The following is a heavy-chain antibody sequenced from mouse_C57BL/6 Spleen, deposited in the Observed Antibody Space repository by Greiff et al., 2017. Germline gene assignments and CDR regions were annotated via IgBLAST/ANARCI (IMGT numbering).Heavy chain of an antibody. CDR1: GYTFTSYW. J-gene: IGHJ2*01. Sequence: QVQLQQPGAELVKPGASVKMSCKASGYTFTSYWITWVKQRPGQGLEWIGDIYPGSGSTNYNEKFKSKATLTVDTSSSTAYMQLSSLTSEDAAVYYCARGYSVVVGDFDYWGQGTTLTVSS. CDR3: ARGYSVVVGDFDY. V-gene: IGHV1-55*01. CDR2: IYPGSGST. D-gene: IGHD1-1*01.